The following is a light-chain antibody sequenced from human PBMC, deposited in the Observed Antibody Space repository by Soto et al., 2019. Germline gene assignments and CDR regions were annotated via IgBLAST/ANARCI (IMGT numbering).Light chain of an antibody. J-gene: IGLJ1*01. V-gene: IGLV2-23*02. Sequence: QSVLTQPASVSGSPGQSITISCTGTSSDVGSYNLVSWYQHHPGKATKFMIYEVSKRPSGVSNRFSGSKSGNTASLTISWLQAEDEADYYCCSYAGTSTYVFGTGTKVTVL. CDR2: EVS. CDR1: SSDVGSYNL. CDR3: CSYAGTSTYV.